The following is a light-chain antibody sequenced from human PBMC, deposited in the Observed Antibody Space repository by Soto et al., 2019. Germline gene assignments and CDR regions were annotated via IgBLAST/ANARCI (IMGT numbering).Light chain of an antibody. Sequence: EIPMTQSPSSLSACVGDRVSIXCRASQGLRTHLGWYQQKPGQAPKLLIYAASTLQSGAPSRFSGSGSGTEFTRTISSRQPDDFATYYGQQLNSSPLTFGGGTKVDIK. CDR1: QGLRTH. V-gene: IGKV1-9*01. CDR3: QQLNSSPLT. J-gene: IGKJ4*01. CDR2: AAS.